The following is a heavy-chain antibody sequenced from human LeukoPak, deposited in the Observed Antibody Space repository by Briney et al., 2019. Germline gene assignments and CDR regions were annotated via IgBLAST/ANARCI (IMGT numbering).Heavy chain of an antibody. CDR2: ISAYNGKT. D-gene: IGHD6-6*01. Sequence: GASVKVSCKAAGYPFISFGISWVRQAPGQGLEWMGWISAYNGKTEFAQRFQDRVTMTTDTSTSTAYMELRSLRSDDTAVYYCARDLYSSSLYDYWGQGTLVTVSS. J-gene: IGHJ4*02. V-gene: IGHV1-18*01. CDR3: ARDLYSSSLYDY. CDR1: GYPFISFG.